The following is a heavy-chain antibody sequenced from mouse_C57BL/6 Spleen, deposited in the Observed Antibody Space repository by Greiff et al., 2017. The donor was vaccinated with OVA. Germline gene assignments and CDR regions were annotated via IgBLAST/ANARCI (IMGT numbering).Heavy chain of an antibody. CDR3: ARGGLGPGVTDY. CDR1: GFNIKNTY. J-gene: IGHJ2*01. D-gene: IGHD4-1*01. Sequence: VQLQQSVAELVRPGASVKLSCPASGFNIKNTYMHWLKQRPEQGLEWLGRIDPANGNTKYAPKFQGKATITADPSANTAYLQLSSLTSEDTAIYYCARGGLGPGVTDYWGQGTTLTVSS. V-gene: IGHV14-3*01. CDR2: IDPANGNT.